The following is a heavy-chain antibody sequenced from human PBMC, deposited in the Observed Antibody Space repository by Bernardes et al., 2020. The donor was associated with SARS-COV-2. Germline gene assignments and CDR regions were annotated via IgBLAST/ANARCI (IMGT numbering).Heavy chain of an antibody. Sequence: GGSLRLSCAASGFTFSDYYMSWIRQAPGKGLEWVSYISSSSSYTNYADSVKGRFTISRDNAKNSLYLQMNSLRAEDTAVYYCARDMGSGSYYSAFDIWGQGTMVTVSS. D-gene: IGHD1-26*01. CDR2: ISSSSSYT. CDR3: ARDMGSGSYYSAFDI. V-gene: IGHV3-11*05. J-gene: IGHJ3*02. CDR1: GFTFSDYY.